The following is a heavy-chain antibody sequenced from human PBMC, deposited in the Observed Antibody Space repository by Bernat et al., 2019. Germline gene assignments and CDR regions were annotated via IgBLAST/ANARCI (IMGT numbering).Heavy chain of an antibody. CDR2: ISAYNGNT. Sequence: QVQLVQSGAEVKKPGASVKVSCKASGYTFTSYGISWVRQAPGQGLEWMGWISAYNGNTNYAQKLQGRVTMTTDTSTSTAYMELRSLRSDDTAVYYCARDLDSHSWSPIHGYHYYGKDGLGQGTTVTVSS. D-gene: IGHD6-13*01. V-gene: IGHV1-18*04. CDR3: ARDLDSHSWSPIHGYHYYGKDG. J-gene: IGHJ6*02. CDR1: GYTFTSYG.